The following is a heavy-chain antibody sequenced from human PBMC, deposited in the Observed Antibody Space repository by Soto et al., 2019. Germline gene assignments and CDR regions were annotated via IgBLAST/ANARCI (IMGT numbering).Heavy chain of an antibody. CDR3: ARGISPPLPGDHLLWGYYYYGMDV. V-gene: IGHV1-69*13. CDR1: GGTFSSYA. Sequence: ASVKVSCKASGGTFSSYAISWVRQAPGQGLEWMGGIIPIFGTANYAQKFQGRVTITADESTSTAYMGLSSLRSEDTAVYYCARGISPPLPGDHLLWGYYYYGMDVWGQGTTVTVSS. D-gene: IGHD2-21*01. J-gene: IGHJ6*02. CDR2: IIPIFGTA.